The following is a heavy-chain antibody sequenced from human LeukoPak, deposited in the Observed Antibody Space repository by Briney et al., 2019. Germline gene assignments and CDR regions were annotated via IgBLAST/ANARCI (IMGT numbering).Heavy chain of an antibody. CDR2: IKQDGSEK. CDR1: GFTFSSYW. Sequence: TGGSLRLSCAASGFTFSSYWMSWVRQAPGKGLEWVANIKQDGSEKYYVDSVKGRFTISRDNAKNSLYLQMNSLRAEDTAVYYCARGPRDPDYYYYMDVWGKGTTVTVSS. V-gene: IGHV3-7*01. J-gene: IGHJ6*03. CDR3: ARGPRDPDYYYYMDV.